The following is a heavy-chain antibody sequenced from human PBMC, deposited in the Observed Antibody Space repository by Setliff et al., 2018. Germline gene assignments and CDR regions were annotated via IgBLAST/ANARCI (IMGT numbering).Heavy chain of an antibody. D-gene: IGHD3-3*01. V-gene: IGHV1-18*01. CDR1: GYTFISYG. J-gene: IGHJ4*02. CDR3: ARAPRLEWLLPTFDS. CDR2: INNYNGNT. Sequence: ASVKVSCKTSGYTFISYGISWVRQAPGQGLEWMGWINNYNGNTDYAQNIQGRVTMTTDTSTSTAHMELRSLRSDDTAVYYCARAPRLEWLLPTFDSWGQGTLVTVSS.